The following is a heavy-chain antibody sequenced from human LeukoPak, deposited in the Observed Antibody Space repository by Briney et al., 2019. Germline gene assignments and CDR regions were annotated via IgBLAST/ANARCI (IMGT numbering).Heavy chain of an antibody. CDR1: GITFSRSW. Sequence: GGSLRLSCAASGITFSRSWMSWVRQAPGKGLEWVAFIKEDGSEKYYVDSVKGRFTISRDNAENSLYLQMNSLRAEDTAVYYCARDRGGRTGLDDWGQGTLVTVS. J-gene: IGHJ4*02. V-gene: IGHV3-7*04. CDR3: ARDRGGRTGLDD. D-gene: IGHD2-15*01. CDR2: IKEDGSEK.